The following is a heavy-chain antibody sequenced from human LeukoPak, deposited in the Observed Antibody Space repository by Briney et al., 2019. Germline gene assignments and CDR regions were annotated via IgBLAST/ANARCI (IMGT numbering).Heavy chain of an antibody. Sequence: PSETLSLTCTVSGGSMSPYHWGWIRQPPGKGLEWTGHIYYSGSTNYNPSLNSRVTISVDTSKNQFSLRLSSVTAADTAIYYCARAVSGRFDYWGQGTLDTVSS. J-gene: IGHJ4*02. D-gene: IGHD6-19*01. V-gene: IGHV4-59*08. CDR2: IYYSGST. CDR3: ARAVSGRFDY. CDR1: GGSMSPYH.